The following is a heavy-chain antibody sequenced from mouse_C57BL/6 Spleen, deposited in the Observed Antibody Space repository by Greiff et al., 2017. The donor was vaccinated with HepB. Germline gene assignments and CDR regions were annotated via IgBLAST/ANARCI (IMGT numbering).Heavy chain of an antibody. CDR3: ARFLYDAYLTNAMDY. CDR2: INPNYGTT. D-gene: IGHD2-3*01. CDR1: GYSFTDYN. J-gene: IGHJ4*01. Sequence: EVKLMESGPELVKPGASVKISCKASGYSFTDYNMNWVKQSNGKSLEWIGVINPNYGTTSYNQKFKGKATLTVDQSSSTAYMQLNSLTSEDSAVYHCARFLYDAYLTNAMDYWGQGTSVTVSS. V-gene: IGHV1-39*01.